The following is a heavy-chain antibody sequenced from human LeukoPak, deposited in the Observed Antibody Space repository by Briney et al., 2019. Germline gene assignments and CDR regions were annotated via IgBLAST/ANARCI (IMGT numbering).Heavy chain of an antibody. CDR1: GGSISRYY. Sequence: SETLSLTCTVSGGSISRYYWSWIRQPPGKGLEWIGYIYYSGSTNYNPSLKSRVTISVDTSKNQFSLKLSSVTAADTAVYYCARADYGDYVGFVDYWGQGTLVTVSS. V-gene: IGHV4-59*01. CDR3: ARADYGDYVGFVDY. J-gene: IGHJ4*02. D-gene: IGHD4-17*01. CDR2: IYYSGST.